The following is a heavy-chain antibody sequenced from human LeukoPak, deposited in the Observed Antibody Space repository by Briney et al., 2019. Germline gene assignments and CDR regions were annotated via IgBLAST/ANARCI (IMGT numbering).Heavy chain of an antibody. Sequence: SETLSLTCAVYGGSFSGSYWSWIRQPPRKGLEWIGEINHSGSTNYNPSLKTRVTISVDTSKNQFSLKLSSVTAADTAVYYCARAEWELPFDYWGQGTLVTVSS. CDR3: ARAEWELPFDY. CDR2: INHSGST. CDR1: GGSFSGSY. J-gene: IGHJ4*02. V-gene: IGHV4-34*01. D-gene: IGHD1-26*01.